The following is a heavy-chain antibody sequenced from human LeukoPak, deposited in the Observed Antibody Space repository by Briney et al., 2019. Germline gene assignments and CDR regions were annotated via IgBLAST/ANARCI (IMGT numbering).Heavy chain of an antibody. Sequence: PSETLSLTCTVSGGSISSSSYYWGWIRQPPGKGLEWIGEINHSGSTNYNPSLKSRVTVSVDTSKNQFSLKLSSVTATDTAVYYCARGPGYSSGWYRYWGQGTLVTVSS. V-gene: IGHV4-39*07. J-gene: IGHJ4*02. CDR3: ARGPGYSSGWYRY. CDR1: GGSISSSSYY. CDR2: INHSGST. D-gene: IGHD6-19*01.